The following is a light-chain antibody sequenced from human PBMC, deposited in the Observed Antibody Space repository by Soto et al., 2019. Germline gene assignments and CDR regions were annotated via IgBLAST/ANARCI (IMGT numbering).Light chain of an antibody. CDR1: QSIGYY. CDR2: DAS. Sequence: EIVLPQSPATLSLSPGERATLSCRASQSIGYYLAWYQEKPGQAPRLLIYDASIRATGIPARFSGSWSGTDFTLTINGLEPEDSAVYYCQQRGNWPPTWTFGQGTKVEIK. CDR3: QQRGNWPPTWT. J-gene: IGKJ1*01. V-gene: IGKV3-11*01.